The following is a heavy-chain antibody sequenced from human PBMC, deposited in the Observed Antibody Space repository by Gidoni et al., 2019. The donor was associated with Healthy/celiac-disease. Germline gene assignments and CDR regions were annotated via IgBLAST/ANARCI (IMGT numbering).Heavy chain of an antibody. CDR2: IYHSGST. Sequence: VQLPESGPGLVKLSEPLSLTGTVPGSPIGSGYYWGWTRQPPGKGLEWIGSIYHSGSTYYNPSLKSRVTISVDTSKNQFSLKLSSVTAADTAVYYCARDSVYGGNSGPVHYWGQGTLVTVSS. V-gene: IGHV4-38-2*02. CDR3: ARDSVYGGNSGPVHY. D-gene: IGHD4-17*01. CDR1: GSPIGSGYY. J-gene: IGHJ4*02.